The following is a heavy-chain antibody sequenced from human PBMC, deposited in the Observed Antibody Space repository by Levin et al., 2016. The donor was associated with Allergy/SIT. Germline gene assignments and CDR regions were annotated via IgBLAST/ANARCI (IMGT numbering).Heavy chain of an antibody. V-gene: IGHV1-69*13. CDR1: GGTFSSYA. CDR3: AREGKDYRPQSYGMDV. Sequence: SVKVSCKASGGTFSSYAISWVRRAPGQGLEWMGGIIPIFGTANYAQKFQGRVTITADESTSTAYMELSSLRSEDTAVYYCAREGKDYRPQSYGMDVWGQGTTVTVSS. D-gene: IGHD4-11*01. CDR2: IIPIFGTA. J-gene: IGHJ6*02.